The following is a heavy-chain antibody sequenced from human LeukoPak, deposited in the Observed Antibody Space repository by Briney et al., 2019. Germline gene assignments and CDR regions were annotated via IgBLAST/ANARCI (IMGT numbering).Heavy chain of an antibody. J-gene: IGHJ4*02. D-gene: IGHD6-19*01. CDR3: ARHVTKAVAGTLFDY. CDR2: IYYSGRA. CDR1: GGSFSSGNFY. V-gene: IGHV4-31*03. Sequence: PSQTLPLTCTVSGGSFSSGNFYWYWIRQYPGRGLEWIGCIYYSGRAYYNPSLKSRVTISVDTSKKQFSLTLSTVTAADTAMYYCARHVTKAVAGTLFDYWGQGTLVTVSS.